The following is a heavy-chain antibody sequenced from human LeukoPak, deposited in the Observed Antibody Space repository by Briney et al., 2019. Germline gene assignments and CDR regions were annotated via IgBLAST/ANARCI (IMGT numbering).Heavy chain of an antibody. D-gene: IGHD2-2*01. V-gene: IGHV4-34*01. CDR3: ARGDIVVVPAAMGAFCLFDP. J-gene: IGHJ5*02. Sequence: SETLSLTCAVYGGSFSGYYWSWIRQPPGKGLEWIGEINHSGSTNYNPSLKSRVTISVDTSKNQFSLKLSSVTAADTAVYYCARGDIVVVPAAMGAFCLFDPWGQGTLVTVSS. CDR1: GGSFSGYY. CDR2: INHSGST.